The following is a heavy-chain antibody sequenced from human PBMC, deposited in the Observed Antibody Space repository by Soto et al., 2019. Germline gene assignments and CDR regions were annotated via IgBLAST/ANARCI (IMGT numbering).Heavy chain of an antibody. CDR3: ARIDCTGGSCRPYSYYDMDV. CDR2: IWYDGSYK. Sequence: AGGSLRLSCAASGFTFNTYGMHWVRQAPGKGLEWVAVIWYDGSYKYYADAVKGRFTISRDNSRKTMYLQMSSLRAEDTAVYFCARIDCTGGSCRPYSYYDMDVWGQGTTVTVSS. CDR1: GFTFNTYG. V-gene: IGHV3-33*01. D-gene: IGHD2-15*01. J-gene: IGHJ6*02.